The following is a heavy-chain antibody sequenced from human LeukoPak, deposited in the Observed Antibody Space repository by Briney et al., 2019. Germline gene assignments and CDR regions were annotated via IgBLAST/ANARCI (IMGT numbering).Heavy chain of an antibody. Sequence: SETLSLTCTVSGGSISSSNYYWGWIRQPPGKGLEWIGSIYYSGSTYYNPSLKSRLTISVDTSKNQFSLKLSSVTAADTAVYYCAQSPYYYDSSGYLPRYWGQGTLVTVSS. J-gene: IGHJ4*02. CDR1: GGSISSSNYY. V-gene: IGHV4-39*01. CDR3: AQSPYYYDSSGYLPRY. D-gene: IGHD3-22*01. CDR2: IYYSGST.